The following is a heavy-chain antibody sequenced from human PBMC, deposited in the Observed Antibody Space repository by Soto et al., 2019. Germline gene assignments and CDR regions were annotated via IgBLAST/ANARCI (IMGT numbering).Heavy chain of an antibody. CDR2: IYYSGST. CDR1: GGSISSSSYY. CDR3: ARGITGPYSKMDV. V-gene: IGHV4-39*01. D-gene: IGHD5-12*01. Sequence: SETLSLTCTVSGGSISSSSYYWGWIRQPPGKGLEWIGSIYYSGSTYYNPSLKSRVTISVDTSKNQFSLKLSSVTAADTAVYYCARGITGPYSKMDVWGQGTTVTVSS. J-gene: IGHJ6*02.